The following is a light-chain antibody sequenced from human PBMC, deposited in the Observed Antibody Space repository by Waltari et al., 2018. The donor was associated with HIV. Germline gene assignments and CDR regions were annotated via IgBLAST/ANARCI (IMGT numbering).Light chain of an antibody. CDR1: SSDIGGDNY. CDR2: DAS. V-gene: IGLV2-14*03. CDR3: SSFSITSTLVV. Sequence: QSALTQPASVSGSPGQSITIPCTGTSSDIGGDNYVSWYQQHPGKAPKLMIFDASNRPSGISNRFSGSKSGNTASLTISGLQADDEAHYFCSSFSITSTLVVFGGGTKLTVL. J-gene: IGLJ2*01.